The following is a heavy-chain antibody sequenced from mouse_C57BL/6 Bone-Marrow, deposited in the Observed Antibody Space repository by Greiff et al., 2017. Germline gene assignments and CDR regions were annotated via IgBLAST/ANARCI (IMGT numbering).Heavy chain of an antibody. V-gene: IGHV5-16*01. CDR3: ARVPYGSMYFDV. CDR2: INYDGSST. Sequence: EVKLMESEGGLVQPGSSMKLSCTASGFTFSDYYMAWVRQVPEKGLEWVANINYDGSSTYYLDSLKSRFIISRDNAKNILYLQMSSLKSEDTATYYCARVPYGSMYFDVWGTGTTVTVSS. J-gene: IGHJ1*03. CDR1: GFTFSDYY. D-gene: IGHD1-1*01.